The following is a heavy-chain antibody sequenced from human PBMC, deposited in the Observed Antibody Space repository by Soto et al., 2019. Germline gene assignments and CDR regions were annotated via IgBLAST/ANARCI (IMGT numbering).Heavy chain of an antibody. CDR1: GGSITRGGYY. D-gene: IGHD3-10*01. V-gene: IGHV4-31*03. CDR3: ARDRAP. J-gene: IGHJ5*02. Sequence: PSETLSLTCTVSGGSITRGGYYWSWIRQHPGKGLEWIGYIYNSGTTYYNPSLKSRVTISVDTSKNQFSLKLTSVTAADTAVYYGARDRAPWGQGTLVTVSS. CDR2: IYNSGTT.